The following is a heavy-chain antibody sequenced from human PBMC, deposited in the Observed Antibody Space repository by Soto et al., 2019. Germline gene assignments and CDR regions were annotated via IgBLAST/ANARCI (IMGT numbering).Heavy chain of an antibody. V-gene: IGHV3-30-3*01. Sequence: GGSLRLSCAASGFTFSSYAMHWVRQAPGKGLEWVAVISYDGSNKYYADSVKGRFTISRDNSKNTLYLQMNSLRAEDTAVYYCAREGLAGGLEWFKIWGYFDYWGQGTLVTVSS. J-gene: IGHJ4*02. CDR1: GFTFSSYA. CDR2: ISYDGSNK. CDR3: AREGLAGGLEWFKIWGYFDY. D-gene: IGHD3-3*01.